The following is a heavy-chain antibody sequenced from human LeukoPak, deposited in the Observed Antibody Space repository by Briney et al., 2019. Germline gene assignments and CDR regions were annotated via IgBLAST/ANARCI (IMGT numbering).Heavy chain of an antibody. J-gene: IGHJ4*02. V-gene: IGHV3-48*02. CDR1: GFSFSTYT. Sequence: GGSLRLSCAASGFSFSTYTMNWVRQAPGKGLDWVSYISSSSSTIYYADSVKGRFTISRANANNSLYLQMNSLRDEDTAVYYCARDAGRGSSGYYGVDYWGQGTLVTVSS. CDR3: ARDAGRGSSGYYGVDY. CDR2: ISSSSSTI. D-gene: IGHD3-22*01.